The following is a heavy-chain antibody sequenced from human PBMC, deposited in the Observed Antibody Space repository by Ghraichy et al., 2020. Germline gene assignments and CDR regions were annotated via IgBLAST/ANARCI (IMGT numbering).Heavy chain of an antibody. Sequence: GGSLRLSCAASGFNFGNAWMSWVRQAPGKGLEWVGRIRTNSDGGTTDFAAPVKGRFTISRDDSKNMMYLQMNSLKTEDTAVYYCVTALQYYYDTSGHYYFDYWGQGTLVTVSS. CDR1: GFNFGNAW. D-gene: IGHD3-22*01. V-gene: IGHV3-15*01. CDR3: VTALQYYYDTSGHYYFDY. J-gene: IGHJ4*02. CDR2: IRTNSDGGTT.